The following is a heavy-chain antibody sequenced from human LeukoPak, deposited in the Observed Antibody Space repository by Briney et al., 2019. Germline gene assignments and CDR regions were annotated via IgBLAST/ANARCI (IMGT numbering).Heavy chain of an antibody. Sequence: GGSLRLSCAASGFTFSNYWMSWVRQAPGKGLEWLANINQDGSEMYYVDSVKGRFTISRDNGKNSLYLQINSLRADDTAVYYCARRCGSTSCYRYWGQGTLVTVSS. CDR3: ARRCGSTSCYRY. V-gene: IGHV3-7*01. CDR2: INQDGSEM. J-gene: IGHJ4*02. D-gene: IGHD2-2*01. CDR1: GFTFSNYW.